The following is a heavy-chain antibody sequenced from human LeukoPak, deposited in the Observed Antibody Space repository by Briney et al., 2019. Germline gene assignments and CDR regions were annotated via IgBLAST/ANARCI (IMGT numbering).Heavy chain of an antibody. CDR2: IRSKIDGGAT. CDR3: YTSITDY. V-gene: IGHV3-15*07. Sequence: GGSLRLSCAASGFNVNNAWMSWVRQAPGKGLEWVGRIRSKIDGGATDYAAPVKGKFTISRDDSKNTLYLQINSLKIEDTAMYYCYTSITDYWGQGTLVTVSS. J-gene: IGHJ4*02. CDR1: GFNVNNAW. D-gene: IGHD2-21*01.